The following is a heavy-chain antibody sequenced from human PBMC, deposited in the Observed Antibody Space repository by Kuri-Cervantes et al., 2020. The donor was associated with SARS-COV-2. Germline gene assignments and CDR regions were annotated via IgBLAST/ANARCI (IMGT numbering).Heavy chain of an antibody. D-gene: IGHD1-1*01. CDR3: VRDGDHWNFDY. CDR2: INQDGSEK. J-gene: IGHJ4*02. Sequence: GGSLRLFCAVSGFSFETYWMSWVRQAPGKGLEWVANINQDGSEKYYVDSVKGRFTTSRDNAKNMLFLQMNSLRAEDTAVYYCVRDGDHWNFDYWGQGTLVTVSS. CDR1: GFSFETYW. V-gene: IGHV3-7*01.